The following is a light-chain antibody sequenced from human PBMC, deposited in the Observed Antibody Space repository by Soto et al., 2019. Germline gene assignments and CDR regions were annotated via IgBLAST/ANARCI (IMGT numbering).Light chain of an antibody. Sequence: EVALTQSPATLSLSPGERATLSCRASQRVSCYLAWYRQKPGQAPRLLIHDVSNRATTIPATFSGSGSGTEFTLTICSLEPEDFAVYYFHQRSDWPPRYVFGQGTKLEIK. CDR1: QRVSCY. CDR3: HQRSDWPPRYV. V-gene: IGKV3-11*01. CDR2: DVS. J-gene: IGKJ2*01.